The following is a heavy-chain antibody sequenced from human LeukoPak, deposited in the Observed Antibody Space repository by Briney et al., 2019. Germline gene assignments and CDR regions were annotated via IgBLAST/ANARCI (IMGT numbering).Heavy chain of an antibody. CDR1: GYTFTSYG. Sequence: ASVKVSCKASGYTFTSYGISWVRQAPGQGLEWMGWISAYNGNTNYAQKLQGRVTMTTDTSTSTAYMELRSLRSDDTAVYYCARDRPSGVVLPAAKGVPFNPGAQETLVTVP. CDR3: ARDRPSGVVLPAAKGVPFNP. CDR2: ISAYNGNT. V-gene: IGHV1-18*01. J-gene: IGHJ5*02. D-gene: IGHD2-2*01.